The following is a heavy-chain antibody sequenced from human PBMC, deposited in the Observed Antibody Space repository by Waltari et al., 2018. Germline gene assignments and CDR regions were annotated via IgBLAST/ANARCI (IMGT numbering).Heavy chain of an antibody. Sequence: QVQLVESGGGVVQPGWSLRLSCAASGFPFSSYDMHWVRQAPGKGLEAVAVISNKGSNKYYADTVKGRFTTSRDNSKNTLYLQMNSLRAEDTAVYYCARDSSGWYYFDYWGQGTLVTVSS. V-gene: IGHV3-30-3*01. CDR1: GFPFSSYD. CDR3: ARDSSGWYYFDY. D-gene: IGHD6-19*01. J-gene: IGHJ4*02. CDR2: ISNKGSNK.